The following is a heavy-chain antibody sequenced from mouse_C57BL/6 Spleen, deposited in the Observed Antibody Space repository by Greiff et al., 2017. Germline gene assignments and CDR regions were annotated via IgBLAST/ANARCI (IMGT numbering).Heavy chain of an antibody. D-gene: IGHD2-3*01. J-gene: IGHJ1*03. CDR2: INPNHGGT. Sequence: VQLQQSGPELVKPGASVKISCKASGYTFTDYYMNWVKQSHGKSLEWIGDINPNHGGTSYNQKFKGKATLTVDKSSSTAYMELRSLTSEDSAVYYCARDGSDWYFDVWGTGTTVTVSS. CDR3: ARDGSDWYFDV. CDR1: GYTFTDYY. V-gene: IGHV1-26*01.